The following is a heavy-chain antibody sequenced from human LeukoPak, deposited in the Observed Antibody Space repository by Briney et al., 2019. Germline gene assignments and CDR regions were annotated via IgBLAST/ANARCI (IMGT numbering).Heavy chain of an antibody. Sequence: PSETLSLTCTVSGGSISSSSYYWGWIRQPPGKGLEWIVSIYYSGSTYYNPSLKSRVTISVDTSKNPFSLKLSSVTAADTAVYYCARQHRGYYDSSGYYYDYWGQGTLVTVSS. CDR2: IYYSGST. J-gene: IGHJ4*02. CDR3: ARQHRGYYDSSGYYYDY. D-gene: IGHD3-22*01. CDR1: GGSISSSSYY. V-gene: IGHV4-39*01.